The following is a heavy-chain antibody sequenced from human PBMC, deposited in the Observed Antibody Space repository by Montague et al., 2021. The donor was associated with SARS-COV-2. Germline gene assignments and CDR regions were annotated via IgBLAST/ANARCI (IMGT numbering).Heavy chain of an antibody. V-gene: IGHV4-59*01. J-gene: IGHJ5*02. CDR1: GGSIDSYY. CDR3: ARELQYNWFDP. Sequence: SETLSLTCTVSGGSIDSYYWSWLRQPPGKGLEWIGYIYYRGTTNYNPSLESRVTMSVDTSKNQFSLNLSSVTAADTAMYYCARELQYNWFDPWGQGTLVTVSS. CDR2: IYYRGTT. D-gene: IGHD2-21*02.